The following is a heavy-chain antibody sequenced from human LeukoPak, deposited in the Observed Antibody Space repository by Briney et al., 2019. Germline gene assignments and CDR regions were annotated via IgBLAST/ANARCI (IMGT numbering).Heavy chain of an antibody. CDR2: INPNGGGT. V-gene: IGHV1-2*02. CDR3: AREEVSVISDTCCSGLGY. Sequence: ASVKVSCKASGYTFTGFYMHWVRQAPGQGLEWMGWINPNGGGTNYAQKFQGRVTMTRDTSINTAYMELSSLRSDDTAVYYCAREEVSVISDTCCSGLGYWGQGTWDTVSS. D-gene: IGHD3-10*01. CDR1: GYTFTGFY. J-gene: IGHJ4*02.